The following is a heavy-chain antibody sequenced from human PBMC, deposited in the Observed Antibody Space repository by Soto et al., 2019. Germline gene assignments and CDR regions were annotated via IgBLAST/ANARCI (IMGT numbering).Heavy chain of an antibody. CDR2: IIPILGIA. CDR1: GGTFSSYT. V-gene: IGHV1-69*04. Sequence: ASVKVSCKASGGTFSSYTISWVRQAPGQGLEWMGRIIPILGIANYAQKFQGRVTITAAKSTSTAYMELSSLRSEDTAVYYCAREESEVGQQLSPNWFDPWGQGTLVTVSS. D-gene: IGHD6-13*01. CDR3: AREESEVGQQLSPNWFDP. J-gene: IGHJ5*02.